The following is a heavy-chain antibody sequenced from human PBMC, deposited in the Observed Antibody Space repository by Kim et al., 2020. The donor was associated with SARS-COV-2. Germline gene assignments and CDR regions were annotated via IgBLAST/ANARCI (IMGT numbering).Heavy chain of an antibody. D-gene: IGHD2-2*01. CDR2: IIPIFGTA. J-gene: IGHJ4*02. CDR3: ARAGWRYCSSTSCYLGFDY. CDR1: GGTFSSYA. V-gene: IGHV1-69*13. Sequence: SVKVSCKASGGTFSSYAISWVRQAPGQGLEWMGGIIPIFGTANYAQKFQGRVTITADESTSTAYMELSSLRSEDTAVYYCARAGWRYCSSTSCYLGFDYWGQGTLVTVSS.